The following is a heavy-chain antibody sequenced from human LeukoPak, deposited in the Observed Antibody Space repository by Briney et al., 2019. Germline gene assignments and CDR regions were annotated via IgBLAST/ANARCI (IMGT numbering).Heavy chain of an antibody. CDR2: IYYSGST. CDR1: GGSISSSSYY. D-gene: IGHD2-2*01. Sequence: PSETLSLTCIVSGGSISSSSYYWGWIRQPPGKGLEWIGSIYYSGSTYHNPSLKSRVTISVDTSKNQFSLKLSSVTAADTAVYYCARAPYCSSTSCYGRLYYFDYWGQGTLVTVSS. CDR3: ARAPYCSSTSCYGRLYYFDY. J-gene: IGHJ4*02. V-gene: IGHV4-39*07.